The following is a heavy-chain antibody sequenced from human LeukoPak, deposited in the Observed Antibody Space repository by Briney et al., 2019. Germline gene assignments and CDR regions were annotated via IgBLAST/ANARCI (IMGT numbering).Heavy chain of an antibody. CDR1: GFTFSSYG. CDR3: ARDGGYSGYVLYYFDY. Sequence: GGSLRLSCAASGFTFSSYGMHWVRQAPGKGLEWVAVIWYDGSNKYYADSVKGRFTISRDNYKNTLYLQMNSLRAEDTAVYYCARDGGYSGYVLYYFDYWGQGTLVTVSS. J-gene: IGHJ4*02. CDR2: IWYDGSNK. D-gene: IGHD5-12*01. V-gene: IGHV3-33*01.